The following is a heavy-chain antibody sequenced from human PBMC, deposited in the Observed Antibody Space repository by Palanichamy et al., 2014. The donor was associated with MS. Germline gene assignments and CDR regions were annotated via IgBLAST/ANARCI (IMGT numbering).Heavy chain of an antibody. J-gene: IGHJ4*02. CDR1: GGSISSSSYF. CDR3: ARHPPGVSAAIDY. D-gene: IGHD3-16*02. Sequence: QLQLQESGPGLVKPSETLSLTCTVSGGSISSSSYFWGWIRQPPGKGLEWIGNIYYTGTTYYNPSLQSRVTISVDTSKDQLSLKLRSVTAADTAVYYCARHPPGVSAAIDYWGQGTLVTVSS. CDR2: IYYTGTT. V-gene: IGHV4-39*01.